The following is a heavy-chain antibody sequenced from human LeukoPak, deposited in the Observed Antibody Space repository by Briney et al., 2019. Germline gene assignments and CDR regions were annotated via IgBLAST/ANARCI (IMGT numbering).Heavy chain of an antibody. D-gene: IGHD5-12*01. CDR1: GFTFSRYG. CDR3: ARGPSGYHNT. Sequence: PGGSLRLSCAASGFTFSRYGMHWVRQAPGKGLEWVATTSYDGSNKYYAESVKGRFTISRDNSKNALYLQMNSLRAEDTAVYYCARGPSGYHNTGGQGTLVTVSS. V-gene: IGHV3-30*03. J-gene: IGHJ4*02. CDR2: TSYDGSNK.